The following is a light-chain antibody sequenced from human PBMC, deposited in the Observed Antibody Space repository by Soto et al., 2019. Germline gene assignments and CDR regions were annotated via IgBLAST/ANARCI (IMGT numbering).Light chain of an antibody. CDR3: SSYTGSSTYVV. CDR1: SSDAGGYKY. J-gene: IGLJ2*01. V-gene: IGLV2-14*01. Sequence: QSVPTQPASVSGSPGQSITISCTGTSSDAGGYKYVSWYQQHPGKAPKLMIYDVSNRPSGVSNRFSGSKSANTASLTISGLQAEDEADYYCSSYTGSSTYVVFGGGTKVTVL. CDR2: DVS.